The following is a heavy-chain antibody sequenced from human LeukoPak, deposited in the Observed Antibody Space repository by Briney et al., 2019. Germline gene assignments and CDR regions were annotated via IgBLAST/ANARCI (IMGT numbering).Heavy chain of an antibody. CDR3: ARDWRDYYDSSGYYYQAFDI. V-gene: IGHV1-69*05. J-gene: IGHJ3*02. Sequence: SSVKLSCKASVGTFSSYAISWGRQAPGQGLEWVGGIIPIFGTANYAQKFQGRVTITTDESTSTAYMELSSLRSEDTAVYYCARDWRDYYDSSGYYYQAFDIWGQGTMVTVSS. CDR2: IIPIFGTA. CDR1: VGTFSSYA. D-gene: IGHD3-22*01.